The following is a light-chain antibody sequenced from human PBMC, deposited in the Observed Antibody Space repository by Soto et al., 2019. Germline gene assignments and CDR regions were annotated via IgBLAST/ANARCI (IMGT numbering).Light chain of an antibody. CDR3: QQYNNWPPWT. J-gene: IGKJ1*01. Sequence: ERVMAQSPAGLSVSPGERATLSCRGSQSVSSNLAWYQQKPGQAPRLLIYGASTRATGIPARFSGSGSGKEFTLTISSLQSEDFAVYYCQQYNNWPPWTFGQGTKVDI. V-gene: IGKV3-15*01. CDR2: GAS. CDR1: QSVSSN.